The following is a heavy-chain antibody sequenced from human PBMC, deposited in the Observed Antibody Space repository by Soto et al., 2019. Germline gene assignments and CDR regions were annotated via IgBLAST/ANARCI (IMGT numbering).Heavy chain of an antibody. CDR1: GGSISSGGYY. V-gene: IGHV4-31*03. CDR2: IYYSGST. J-gene: IGHJ4*02. CDR3: AGTSGVPNHFDY. D-gene: IGHD3-3*01. Sequence: SETLSLTCTVSGGSISSGGYYWSWIRQHPGKGLEWIGYIYYSGSTYYNPSLKSRVTISVDTSKNQFSLKLSSVTAADTAVHYDAGTSGVPNHFDYWGQGTLVTVSS.